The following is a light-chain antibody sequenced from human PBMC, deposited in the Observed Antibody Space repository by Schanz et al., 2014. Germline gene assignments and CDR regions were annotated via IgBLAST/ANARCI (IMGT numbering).Light chain of an antibody. CDR2: EGS. V-gene: IGLV2-23*01. CDR3: CSYAGSNTPVV. Sequence: QSALTQPASVSGSPGQSITISCTGTSSDVGSYNFVSWYQQHPGKAPKLMIYEGSKRPSGVSNRFSGSKSGNTASLTISGLQAEDESDYYCCSYAGSNTPVVFGGGTKVTVL. J-gene: IGLJ2*01. CDR1: SSDVGSYNF.